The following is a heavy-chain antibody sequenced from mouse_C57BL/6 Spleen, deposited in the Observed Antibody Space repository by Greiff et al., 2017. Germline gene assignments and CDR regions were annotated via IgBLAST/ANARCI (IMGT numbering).Heavy chain of an antibody. CDR1: GYTFTSYG. CDR3: ATHYGNYPYAMDY. V-gene: IGHV1-81*01. J-gene: IGHJ4*01. Sequence: QVQLQQSGAELARPGASVKLSCTASGYTFTSYGISWVKQRTGQGLEWIGEIYPRSGNTYYNEKFKGKATLTADKSSSTAYMELRSLTSEDSAVYFCATHYGNYPYAMDYWGQGTSVTVSS. D-gene: IGHD2-1*01. CDR2: IYPRSGNT.